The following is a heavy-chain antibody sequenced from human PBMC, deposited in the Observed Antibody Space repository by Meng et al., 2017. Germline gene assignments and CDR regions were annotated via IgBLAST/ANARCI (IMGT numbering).Heavy chain of an antibody. Sequence: GRSLRPSCAASGFTFSSYEMNWVRQAPGKGLEWVSYISSSGSTIYYADSVKGRFTISRDNAKNSLYLQMSGLRAEDTAVYYCAGGDGYSYGNLARRLVDYWGQGTLVTVSS. J-gene: IGHJ4*02. V-gene: IGHV3-48*03. D-gene: IGHD5-18*01. CDR1: GFTFSSYE. CDR3: AGGDGYSYGNLARRLVDY. CDR2: ISSSGSTI.